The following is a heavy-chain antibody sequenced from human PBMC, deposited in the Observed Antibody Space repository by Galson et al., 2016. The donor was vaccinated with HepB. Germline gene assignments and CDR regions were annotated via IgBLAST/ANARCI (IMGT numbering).Heavy chain of an antibody. J-gene: IGHJ4*02. D-gene: IGHD6-19*01. CDR3: ARVVGVTGGVGFAY. CDR2: IYNGGVT. Sequence: SLRLSCAVSRFTVSSQYMSWIRQAPRTGPQWVSIIYNGGVTYSAHPRKGRFTVSRDHSRNTQQLQMNRLRVDDTAVYYCARVVGVTGGVGFAYWGQGTVVTVSS. CDR1: RFTVSSQY. V-gene: IGHV3-53*01.